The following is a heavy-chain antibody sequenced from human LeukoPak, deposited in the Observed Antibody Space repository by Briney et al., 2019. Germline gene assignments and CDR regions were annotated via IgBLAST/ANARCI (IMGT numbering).Heavy chain of an antibody. CDR2: IYYSGST. V-gene: IGHV4-30-4*01. D-gene: IGHD2-2*01. CDR1: GGSISSGDYY. Sequence: SETLSLTCTVSGGSISSGDYYWSWIRQPPGKGLEWIVYIYYSGSTYYNPSLKSRVTISVDTSKNQFSLKLSPVTAADTAVYFCARHWSTYCSSTSCYAGGMDVWGQGTTVTVSS. CDR3: ARHWSTYCSSTSCYAGGMDV. J-gene: IGHJ6*02.